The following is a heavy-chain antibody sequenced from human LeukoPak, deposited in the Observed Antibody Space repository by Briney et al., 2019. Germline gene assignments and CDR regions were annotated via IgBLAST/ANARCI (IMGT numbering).Heavy chain of an antibody. CDR2: ISSSSSTI. J-gene: IGHJ4*02. CDR1: GFTFSSYS. V-gene: IGHV3-48*01. CDR3: ARERGPAYYGDYGVVIDY. D-gene: IGHD4-17*01. Sequence: GGSLRLSYAASGFTFSSYSMNWVRQAPGKGLEWVSYISSSSSTIYYADSVKGRFTISRDNAKNSLYLQMNSLRAEDTAVYYCARERGPAYYGDYGVVIDYWGQGTLVTVSS.